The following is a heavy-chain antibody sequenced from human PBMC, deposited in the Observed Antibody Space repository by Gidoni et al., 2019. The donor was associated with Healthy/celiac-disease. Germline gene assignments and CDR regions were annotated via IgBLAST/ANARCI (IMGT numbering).Heavy chain of an antibody. V-gene: IGHV4-34*01. Sequence: QVQLQQWGAGLLKPSETLSLTCAVYVGSFSGYYWSWIRQPPGTGMEWIWEINHSGSTNYNPSLKSRVTISVDTSKNQFSLKLSSVTAADTAVYYCARGCRGSGRYYYYYGMDVWGQGTTVTVSS. CDR1: VGSFSGYY. CDR3: ARGCRGSGRYYYYYGMDV. CDR2: INHSGST. D-gene: IGHD2-15*01. J-gene: IGHJ6*02.